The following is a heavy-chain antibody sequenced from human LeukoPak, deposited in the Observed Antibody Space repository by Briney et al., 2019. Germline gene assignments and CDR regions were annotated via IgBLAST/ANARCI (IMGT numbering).Heavy chain of an antibody. D-gene: IGHD3-10*01. V-gene: IGHV3-30*18. CDR2: ISYDGSNK. Sequence: GRSLRLSWAASGFTFSSYGMHWVRQAPGKGLEWVAVISYDGSNKYYADSVKGRFTISRDNSKNTLYLQMNSLRAEDTAVYYCAKDHAHYYGSGSYFDYWGQGTLVTVSS. J-gene: IGHJ4*02. CDR1: GFTFSSYG. CDR3: AKDHAHYYGSGSYFDY.